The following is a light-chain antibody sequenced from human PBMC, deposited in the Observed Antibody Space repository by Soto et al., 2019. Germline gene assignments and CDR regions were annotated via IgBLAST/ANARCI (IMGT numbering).Light chain of an antibody. CDR1: QSISTY. Sequence: DIKMTQSPSSLSASVGDRVTITCRASQSISTYLHWYQQKPGKAPNLLIYAASTLQSGVPSRFSGSGSGTEFTLTISSLQPDDFATYYCQHYNSYSEAFGQGTKVDIK. V-gene: IGKV1-39*01. CDR3: QHYNSYSEA. J-gene: IGKJ1*01. CDR2: AAS.